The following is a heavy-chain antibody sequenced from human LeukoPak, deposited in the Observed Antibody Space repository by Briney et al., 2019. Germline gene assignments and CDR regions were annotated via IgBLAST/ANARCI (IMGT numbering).Heavy chain of an antibody. V-gene: IGHV4-59*12. D-gene: IGHD4/OR15-4a*01. CDR2: VHYSGAT. Sequence: SETLSLTCTVSGDSISGYFWSWIRQTPGKGLEWIGYVHYSGATNYNPSLKSRVTMSVDTSKDQFSLKLSSVTAADTAVYYCARVPNYYYYYYMDVWGKGTTVTVSS. CDR3: ARVPNYYYYYYMDV. CDR1: GDSISGYF. J-gene: IGHJ6*03.